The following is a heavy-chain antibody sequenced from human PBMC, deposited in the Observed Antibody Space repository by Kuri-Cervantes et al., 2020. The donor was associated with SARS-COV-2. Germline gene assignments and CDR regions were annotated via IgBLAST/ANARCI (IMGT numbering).Heavy chain of an antibody. Sequence: VKVSCKASGYTFTSYGISWVRQAPGQGLEWMGWISAYNGNTNYAQKLQGRVTMTTDTPTSTAYMELRSLRSDDTAVYYCARDQKLVSYPEWLLYDYWGQGTLVTVSS. CDR3: ARDQKLVSYPEWLLYDY. CDR1: GYTFTSYG. CDR2: ISAYNGNT. V-gene: IGHV1-18*01. D-gene: IGHD3-3*01. J-gene: IGHJ4*02.